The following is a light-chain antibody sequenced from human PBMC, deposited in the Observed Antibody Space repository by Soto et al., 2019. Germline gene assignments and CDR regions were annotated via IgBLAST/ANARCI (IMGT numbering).Light chain of an antibody. V-gene: IGLV2-14*01. CDR3: SSFTTVSTWV. J-gene: IGLJ3*02. CDR2: EVT. CDR1: SSDIGGYNF. Sequence: QSALTQPASVSGSPGQSITISCPGSSSDIGGYNFVSWYQQHPGKAPKLIIFEVTDRPSGVSDRFSGSKSGNTASLTISGLQAEDEGDYYCSSFTTVSTWVFGGGTKLTVL.